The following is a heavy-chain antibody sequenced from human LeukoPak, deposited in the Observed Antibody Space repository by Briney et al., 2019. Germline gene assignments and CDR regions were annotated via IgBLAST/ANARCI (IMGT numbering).Heavy chain of an antibody. D-gene: IGHD3-22*01. Sequence: SDTLSPTRPVSGCSISSSYGSSIRQPPGEGLESMGYIYYSGHTNYNPSLKSRATISVDTSKNHFSLKLTSVTAAHTGVYFCARVLAYYDRSGYPEPYFDYWGQGTLVTVSS. J-gene: IGHJ4*01. CDR2: IYYSGHT. V-gene: IGHV4-59*07. CDR3: ARVLAYYDRSGYPEPYFDY. CDR1: GCSISSSY.